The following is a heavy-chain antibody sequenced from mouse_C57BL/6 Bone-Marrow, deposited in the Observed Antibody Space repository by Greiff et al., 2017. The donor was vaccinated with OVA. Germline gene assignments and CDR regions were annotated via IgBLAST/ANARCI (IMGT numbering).Heavy chain of an antibody. CDR2: INPNNGGT. CDR1: GYTFTDYY. Sequence: VQLQQSGPELVKPGASVKISCKASGYTFTDYYMNWVKQSHGKSLEWIGDINPNNGGTSYNQKFKGKATLTVDKSSSTAYMELRSLTSEDSAVYYCARDDDYFDYWGQGTTLTVSS. D-gene: IGHD2-12*01. V-gene: IGHV1-26*01. J-gene: IGHJ2*01. CDR3: ARDDDYFDY.